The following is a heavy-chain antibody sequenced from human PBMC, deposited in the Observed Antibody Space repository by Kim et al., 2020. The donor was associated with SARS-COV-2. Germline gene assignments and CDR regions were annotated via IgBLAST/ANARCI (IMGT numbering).Heavy chain of an antibody. V-gene: IGHV3-13*01. J-gene: IGHJ3*02. D-gene: IGHD6-13*01. CDR3: VRGYSSSWYWAFDS. Sequence: YPVSVKGRFTISKENANNSMYLQMNSLRAGDTAVYYCVRGYSSSWYWAFDSWGQGTMVTVSS.